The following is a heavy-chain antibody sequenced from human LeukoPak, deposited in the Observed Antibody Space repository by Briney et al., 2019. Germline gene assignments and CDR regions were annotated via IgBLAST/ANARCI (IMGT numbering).Heavy chain of an antibody. Sequence: SETLSLTCTVSIGSINYYYWTWIRQSPEKGLEWLGHIHYSGNTNYNPSLKSRFSISVDTSKKHFSLNLNSVTAADTAVYYCARLSHPGGTTWYFDYWGQGTLVIVSS. CDR1: IGSINYYY. D-gene: IGHD1-14*01. V-gene: IGHV4-59*08. CDR2: IHYSGNT. J-gene: IGHJ4*02. CDR3: ARLSHPGGTTWYFDY.